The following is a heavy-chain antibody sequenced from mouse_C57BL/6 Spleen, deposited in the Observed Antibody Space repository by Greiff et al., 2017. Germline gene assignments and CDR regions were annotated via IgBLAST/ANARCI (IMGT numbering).Heavy chain of an antibody. CDR1: GYTFTSYW. V-gene: IGHV1-64*01. Sequence: VKLMESGAELVKPGASVKLSCKASGYTFTSYWMHWVKQRPGQGLEWIGMIHPNSGSTNYNEKFKSKATLTVDKSSSTAYMQLSSLTSEDSAVYYCARARGSFAYWGQGTLVTVSA. J-gene: IGHJ3*01. CDR2: IHPNSGST. CDR3: ARARGSFAY.